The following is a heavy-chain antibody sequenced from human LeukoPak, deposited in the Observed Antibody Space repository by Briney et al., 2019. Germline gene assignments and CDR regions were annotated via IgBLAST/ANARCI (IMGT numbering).Heavy chain of an antibody. CDR2: ISSSGSSI. V-gene: IGHV3-21*01. D-gene: IGHD6-13*01. CDR1: GFTFSSYS. J-gene: IGHJ5*02. Sequence: GGSLRLSCAASGFTFSSYSMNWVRQAPGKGPEWVSSISSSGSSIYYSDSVKGRFTISRDNPKNSLYLQMNSLRVEDTAVYYCAGYNWFDPWGQGTLVTVSS. CDR3: AGYNWFDP.